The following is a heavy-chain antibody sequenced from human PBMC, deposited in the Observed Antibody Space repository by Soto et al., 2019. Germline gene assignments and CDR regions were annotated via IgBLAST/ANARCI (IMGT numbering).Heavy chain of an antibody. D-gene: IGHD6-6*01. CDR1: GYSFTSYW. CDR2: IYPSDSDT. CDR3: ARWGSSARYYGMAV. J-gene: IGHJ6*02. Sequence: PGESLKISCQGSGYSFTSYWIGWVRQMPGKGLEWMGIIYPSDSDTRYSPSFQGRVTISADKSISTAYLQWSNLEASDTAMYYCARWGSSARYYGMAVWGQGTTVTVSS. V-gene: IGHV5-51*01.